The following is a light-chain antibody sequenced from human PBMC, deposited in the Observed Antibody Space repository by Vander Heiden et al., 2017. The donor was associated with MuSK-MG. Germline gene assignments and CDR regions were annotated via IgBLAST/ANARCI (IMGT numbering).Light chain of an antibody. CDR1: HHISDA. V-gene: IGKV1-33*01. Sequence: DVQVTESPYSLSASVGDRVSIPCQPSHHISDASSWHQQNPGKVPNVLIYDASKPDSGVPSRFSGGSSATHFNLTIDILHPEALATYCCQQDADLPFTFGHGTTVDIK. CDR2: DAS. J-gene: IGKJ3*01. CDR3: QQDADLPFT.